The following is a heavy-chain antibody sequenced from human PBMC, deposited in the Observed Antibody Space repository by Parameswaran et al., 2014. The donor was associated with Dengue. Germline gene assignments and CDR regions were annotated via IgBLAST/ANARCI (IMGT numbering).Heavy chain of an antibody. D-gene: IGHD3-16*02. Sequence: KWIRSPQEGLEWVSYISSSSSTIYYADSVKGRFTISRDNAKNSLYLQMNSLRDEDTAVYYCARDSGYQDYYGMDVWGQGTTVTVSS. CDR3: ARDSGYQDYYGMDV. V-gene: IGHV3-48*02. CDR2: ISSSSSTI. J-gene: IGHJ6*02.